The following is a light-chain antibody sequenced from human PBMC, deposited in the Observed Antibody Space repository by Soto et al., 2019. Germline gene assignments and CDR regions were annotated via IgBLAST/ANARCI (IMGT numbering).Light chain of an antibody. CDR2: KAF. CDR3: QQYNVYSWT. J-gene: IGKJ1*01. CDR1: QSISSW. Sequence: DVQMTQSPSTLSASVGDRVTITCRASQSISSWLAWYQQKPGKAPKLLIYKAFSLESGVPSRFSGSGSGTEFTLTISSLQPDDFATYYCQQYNVYSWTFGQGTKVDI. V-gene: IGKV1-5*03.